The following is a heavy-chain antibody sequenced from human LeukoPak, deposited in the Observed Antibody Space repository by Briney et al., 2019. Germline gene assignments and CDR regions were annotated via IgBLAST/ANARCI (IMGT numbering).Heavy chain of an antibody. CDR3: ARLVTYYYGSENWFDP. Sequence: AGGAPKIFCRGSGYSFTSYWIGWVRQMPGKGLEWRGIIYPGDSGTRYSPSFQGQVTISADKSISTAYLQWSSLKASDTAMYYCARLVTYYYGSENWFDPWGQGTLVTVSS. V-gene: IGHV5-51*01. J-gene: IGHJ5*02. CDR2: IYPGDSGT. D-gene: IGHD3-10*01. CDR1: GYSFTSYW.